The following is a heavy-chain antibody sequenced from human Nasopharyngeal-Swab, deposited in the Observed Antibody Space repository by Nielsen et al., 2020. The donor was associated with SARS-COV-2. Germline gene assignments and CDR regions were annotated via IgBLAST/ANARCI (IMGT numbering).Heavy chain of an antibody. D-gene: IGHD6-19*01. J-gene: IGHJ4*02. CDR3: ARDRIAVAGEFDY. Sequence: IRQPPGKGLEGVANIKQDGSEKYYVDSVKGRFTISRDNAKNSLYLQMNSLRAEDTAVYYCARDRIAVAGEFDYWGQGTLVTVSS. V-gene: IGHV3-7*01. CDR2: IKQDGSEK.